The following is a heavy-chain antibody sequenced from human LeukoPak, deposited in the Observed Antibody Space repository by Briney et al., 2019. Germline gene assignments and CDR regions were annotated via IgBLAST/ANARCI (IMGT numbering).Heavy chain of an antibody. CDR3: ARRYSSGWYAKTDYFDY. J-gene: IGHJ4*02. CDR1: GGSISSYY. Sequence: PSETLSLTCTVSGGSISSYYWSWIRQPPGKGLVWIGYIYYSGSTNYNPSLKSRVTISVDTSKNQFSLKLSSVTAADTAVYYCARRYSSGWYAKTDYFDYWGQGTLVTVSS. V-gene: IGHV4-59*01. D-gene: IGHD6-19*01. CDR2: IYYSGST.